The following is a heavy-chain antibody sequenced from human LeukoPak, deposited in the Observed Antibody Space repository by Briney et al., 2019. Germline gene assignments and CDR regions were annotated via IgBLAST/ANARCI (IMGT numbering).Heavy chain of an antibody. CDR3: ARRVIAVAGKTHYYGMDV. V-gene: IGHV1-2*02. CDR2: INPNSGGT. J-gene: IGHJ6*02. D-gene: IGHD6-19*01. Sequence: ASVKVSCKPSGYSFTRFGISWVRQAPGQGLEWMGWINPNSGGTNYAQKFQGRVTMTRDTSISTAYMELSRLRSDDTAVYYCARRVIAVAGKTHYYGMDVWGQGTTVTVSS. CDR1: GYSFTRFG.